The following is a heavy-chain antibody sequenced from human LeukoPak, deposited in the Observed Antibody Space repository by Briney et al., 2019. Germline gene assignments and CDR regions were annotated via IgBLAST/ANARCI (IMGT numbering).Heavy chain of an antibody. D-gene: IGHD1-26*01. CDR3: AKVQSGSYSIDAFDI. Sequence: GGSLRLSCAASGFTFSSYGMHWVRQAPGKGLEWVAVISYDGSNKYYADSVKGRFTISRDNSKNTLYLQMNSLRAEDTAVYYCAKVQSGSYSIDAFDIWGQGTMVTVSS. CDR2: ISYDGSNK. CDR1: GFTFSSYG. J-gene: IGHJ3*02. V-gene: IGHV3-30*18.